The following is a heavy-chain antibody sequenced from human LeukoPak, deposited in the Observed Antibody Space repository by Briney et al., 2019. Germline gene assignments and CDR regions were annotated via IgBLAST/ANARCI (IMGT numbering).Heavy chain of an antibody. J-gene: IGHJ4*02. Sequence: PGGSLRLSCAASGFTFSNYNMNWVRQTPGKGLEWVSSITRGSIYTFYADSVKGRFTISRDNAKNSLSLQMNSLRVEDTAVYYCARELYSSGKSLDYWGQGTLVTVSS. V-gene: IGHV3-21*01. CDR1: GFTFSNYN. CDR3: ARELYSSGKSLDY. D-gene: IGHD3-10*01. CDR2: ITRGSIYT.